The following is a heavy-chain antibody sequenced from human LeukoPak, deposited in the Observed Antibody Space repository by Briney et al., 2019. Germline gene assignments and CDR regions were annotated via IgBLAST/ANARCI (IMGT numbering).Heavy chain of an antibody. CDR1: GFTFSVNS. J-gene: IGHJ4*02. CDR3: ATTLTRDSSGSYGALDY. V-gene: IGHV3-21*01. Sequence: GGSLRLSCAASGFTFSVNSMNWVRQAPGKGLEWVSSISDISDYIYYADSVKGRFTISRDNAKNSLYLQMNSLRVEDTAVYYCATTLTRDSSGSYGALDYWGQGTLVTVS. D-gene: IGHD6-25*01. CDR2: ISDISDYI.